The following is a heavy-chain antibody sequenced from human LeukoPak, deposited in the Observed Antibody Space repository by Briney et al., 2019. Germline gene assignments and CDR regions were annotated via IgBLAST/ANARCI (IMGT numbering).Heavy chain of an antibody. D-gene: IGHD6-13*01. CDR2: ISYDGSNK. CDR3: ARDRGAAAGIFDY. V-gene: IGHV3-30-3*01. Sequence: GGSLRLSCAASGFTFSSYAMHWVRQAPGKGLECVAVISYDGSNKYYADSVKGRFTISRDNSKNMLYLQMNSLRAEDTAVYYCARDRGAAAGIFDYWGQGTLVTVSS. CDR1: GFTFSSYA. J-gene: IGHJ4*02.